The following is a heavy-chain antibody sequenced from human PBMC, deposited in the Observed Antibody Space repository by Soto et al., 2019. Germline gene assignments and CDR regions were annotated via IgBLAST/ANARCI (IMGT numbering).Heavy chain of an antibody. CDR3: ARVASDYINSVDH. CDR2: IGGSGGNR. V-gene: IGHV3-23*01. J-gene: IGHJ4*02. Sequence: EVQLLESGGGLVQPGGSLRLSCAASGFTFNAYAMTWVRQAPGKGLDWVSAIGGSGGNRYYAASVRGRFTISRDNSKDTVDLQMNSLRVEDTAVYYCARVASDYINSVDHWGQGILVSVSS. CDR1: GFTFNAYA. D-gene: IGHD4-4*01.